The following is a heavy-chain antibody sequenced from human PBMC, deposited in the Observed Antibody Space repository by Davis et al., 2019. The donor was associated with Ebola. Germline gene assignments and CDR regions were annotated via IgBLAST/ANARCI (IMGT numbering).Heavy chain of an antibody. V-gene: IGHV4-31*11. CDR3: ARDDPYYYDSSGYYPIGAFDI. D-gene: IGHD3-22*01. CDR2: IYYSGST. J-gene: IGHJ3*02. CDR1: GGSLSNYY. Sequence: PSETLSLTCAVYGGSLSNYYWSWIRQHPGKGLEWIGYIYYSGSTYYNPSLKSRVTISVDTSKNQFSLKLSSVTAADTAVYYCARDDPYYYDSSGYYPIGAFDIWGQGTMVTVSS.